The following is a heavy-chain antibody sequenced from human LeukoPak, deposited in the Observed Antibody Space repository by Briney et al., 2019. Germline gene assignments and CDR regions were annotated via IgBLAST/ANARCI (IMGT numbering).Heavy chain of an antibody. D-gene: IGHD3-22*01. CDR1: GFTFSSYA. CDR2: ISGSGGST. V-gene: IGHV3-23*01. CDR3: ARLNDRADAFDI. Sequence: PGGSLRLSCAASGFTFSSYAMSWVRQAPGKGLEWVSAISGSGGSTYYADSVKGRFTISRDNSKNTLYLQMNSLRAEDTAVYYCARLNDRADAFDIWGQGTMVTVSS. J-gene: IGHJ3*02.